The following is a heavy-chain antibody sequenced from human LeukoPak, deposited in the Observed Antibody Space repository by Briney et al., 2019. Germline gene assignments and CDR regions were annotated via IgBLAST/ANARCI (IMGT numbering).Heavy chain of an antibody. CDR1: GFTFSSYG. CDR3: ARGGSYLSAFDI. Sequence: GGSLRLSCATSGFTFSSYGMHWVRQAPGKGLEWVSIIYSGGSTFYADSVKGRFTISRDNSKNTLYLQMNSLRAEDTAVYYCARGGSYLSAFDIWGQGTMVTVSS. V-gene: IGHV3-53*01. CDR2: IYSGGST. D-gene: IGHD1-26*01. J-gene: IGHJ3*02.